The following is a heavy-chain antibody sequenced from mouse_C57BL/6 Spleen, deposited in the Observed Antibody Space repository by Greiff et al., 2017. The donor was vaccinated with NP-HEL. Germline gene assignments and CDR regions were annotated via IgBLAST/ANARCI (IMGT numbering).Heavy chain of an antibody. D-gene: IGHD2-5*01. V-gene: IGHV1-39*01. CDR3: ARERAYYSNYEGFAY. CDR1: GYSFTDYN. Sequence: EVQRVESGPELVKPGASVKISCKASGYSFTDYNMNWVKQSNGKSLEWIGVINPNYGTTSYNQKFKGKATLTVDQSSSTAYMQLNSLTSEDSAVYYCARERAYYSNYEGFAYWGQGTLVTVSA. J-gene: IGHJ3*01. CDR2: INPNYGTT.